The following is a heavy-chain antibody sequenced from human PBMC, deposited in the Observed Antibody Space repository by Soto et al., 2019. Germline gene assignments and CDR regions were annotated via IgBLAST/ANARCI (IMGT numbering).Heavy chain of an antibody. J-gene: IGHJ4*02. CDR3: ARDLDLRVCDY. D-gene: IGHD1-7*01. V-gene: IGHV1-2*02. Sequence: QVQLVQSGAEVKKPGASVKVSCKASGYTFTGYYLHWVRQAPGQGLEWMGWINPNSGGTNDAQKFQXXVTLTRDTSISTAYMELSRLRSDDTAVYSCARDLDLRVCDYWGQGILVTVSS. CDR1: GYTFTGYY. CDR2: INPNSGGT.